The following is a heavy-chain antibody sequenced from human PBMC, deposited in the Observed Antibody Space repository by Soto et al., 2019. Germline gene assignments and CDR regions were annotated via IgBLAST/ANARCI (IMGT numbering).Heavy chain of an antibody. CDR1: GFTVSVNF. Sequence: ELQLVDSGGGLVRPGASLRLSCAASGFTVSVNFMIWVRQAPGKGLEWVSILHSDGRTYYADSVKGRFTISRHNSKNTLYLQMESLRPEDTAVYFCARLNHFMDVWGKGTTVTVSS. CDR2: LHSDGRT. CDR3: ARLNHFMDV. V-gene: IGHV3-53*04. J-gene: IGHJ6*03.